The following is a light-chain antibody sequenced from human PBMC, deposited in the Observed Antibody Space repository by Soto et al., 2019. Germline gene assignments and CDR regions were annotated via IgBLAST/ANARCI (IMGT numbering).Light chain of an antibody. CDR1: QGISNY. J-gene: IGKJ5*01. CDR3: QQYNNVRIS. V-gene: IGKV1-33*01. Sequence: DIQLTQSPSSLSVSAGDRVTITCQASQGISNYLNWYQQKPGKAPKLLISGASNLETGVPSSFRGSGSGTYFTFTISRLQPEDIATYYCQQYNNVRISFGQGTRLEIK. CDR2: GAS.